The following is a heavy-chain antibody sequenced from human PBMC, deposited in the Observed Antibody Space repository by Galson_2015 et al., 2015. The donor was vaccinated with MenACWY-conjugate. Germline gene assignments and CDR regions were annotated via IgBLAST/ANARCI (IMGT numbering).Heavy chain of an antibody. V-gene: IGHV3-74*01. CDR2: INSDGSST. J-gene: IGHJ3*02. CDR3: AIPLDSSIAAAGTDDAFDI. Sequence: SLRLSCAASGFTFSSYWMHWVRQAPGKGLVWVSRINSDGSSTSYADSVKGRFTISRDNAKNTLYLQMNSLRAEDTAVYYCAIPLDSSIAAAGTDDAFDIWGQGTMVTVSS. CDR1: GFTFSSYW. D-gene: IGHD6-13*01.